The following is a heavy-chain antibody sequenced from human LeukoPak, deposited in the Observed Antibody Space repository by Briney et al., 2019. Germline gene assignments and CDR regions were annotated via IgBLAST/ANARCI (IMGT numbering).Heavy chain of an antibody. V-gene: IGHV1-46*01. D-gene: IGHD3-10*01. CDR1: GYTFTSYY. Sequence: ASVKVSCKASGYTFTSYYMHWVRQAPGQGLEWMGIINPSGGSTSYAQKFQGRVTMTRDTSTSTVYMELSSLRSEDTAVYYCARDSGKDYYGSGSRFDSWGQGTLVTVSS. CDR3: ARDSGKDYYGSGSRFDS. CDR2: INPSGGST. J-gene: IGHJ4*02.